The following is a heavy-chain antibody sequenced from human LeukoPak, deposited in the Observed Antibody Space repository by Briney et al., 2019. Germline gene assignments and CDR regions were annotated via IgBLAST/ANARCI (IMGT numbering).Heavy chain of an antibody. J-gene: IGHJ6*03. CDR3: ARRLEYSSSSKDYYYYYMDV. Sequence: SETLSLXCTVSGGSISSGDYYWSWIRQPPGKGLEWIGYIYYSGTTYYNPSLKSRVTISVDTSKNQFSLKLSSVTAADTAVYYCARRLEYSSSSKDYYYYYMDVWGKGTTVTVSS. CDR2: IYYSGTT. V-gene: IGHV4-30-4*08. CDR1: GGSISSGDYY. D-gene: IGHD6-6*01.